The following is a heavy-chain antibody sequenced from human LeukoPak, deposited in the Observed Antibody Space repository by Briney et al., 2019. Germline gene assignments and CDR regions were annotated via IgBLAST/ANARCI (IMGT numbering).Heavy chain of an antibody. CDR2: ISYDGSNK. CDR1: GFTFSSYG. CDR3: ATVAAPVDDY. V-gene: IGHV3-30*03. Sequence: GGSLRLSGAASGFTFSSYGMHWVRQAPGKGLEWVAVISYDGSNKYYADSVKGRFTISRDNSKNTLYLQMNSLRAEDTAVYYCATVAAPVDDYWGQGTLVTVSS. D-gene: IGHD2-15*01. J-gene: IGHJ4*02.